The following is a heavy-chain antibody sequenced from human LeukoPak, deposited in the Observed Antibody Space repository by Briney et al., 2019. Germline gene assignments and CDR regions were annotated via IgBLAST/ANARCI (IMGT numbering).Heavy chain of an antibody. CDR3: ARAVITPYYYYYVDV. Sequence: GGSLRLSCAASGFTFNDYYMGWIRQAPGKGLEWVSYISSRGSSIYYADSVRGRFTISRDNAKNSLFLQMNSLRAEDTAVYYCARAVITPYYYYYVDVWGKGTTVTVSS. J-gene: IGHJ6*03. CDR1: GFTFNDYY. V-gene: IGHV3-11*04. CDR2: ISSRGSSI. D-gene: IGHD4-17*01.